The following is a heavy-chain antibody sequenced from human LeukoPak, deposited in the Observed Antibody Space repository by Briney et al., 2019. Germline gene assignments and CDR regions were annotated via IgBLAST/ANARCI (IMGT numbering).Heavy chain of an antibody. CDR3: GRDSGPHIAGAATDS. D-gene: IGHD6-13*01. CDR1: GFTFSTYD. V-gene: IGHV3-21*01. CDR2: ISTRSDYI. Sequence: GESLRLSCAASGFTFSTYDMNWVRQAPGMGLEWVSSISTRSDYIYYADSVKGPFTISRDNAKNSLYLQMNGLRAEDTAVYYCGRDSGPHIAGAATDSWGQGTLVTVSS. J-gene: IGHJ5*02.